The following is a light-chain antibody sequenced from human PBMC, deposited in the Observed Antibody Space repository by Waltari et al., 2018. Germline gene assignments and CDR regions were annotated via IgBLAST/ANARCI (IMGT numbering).Light chain of an antibody. CDR3: QQYGSSLRVT. CDR1: QSVSSSY. CDR2: GAS. V-gene: IGKV3-20*01. J-gene: IGKJ3*01. Sequence: EIVLTQSPGTLSLSPGERATLSCRASQSVSSSYLAWYQQKPGQAPRLLIYGASSRATGIPDRFSGSGSETDFTLTISRLEPEDFAVYYCQQYGSSLRVTFGPGTKVDIK.